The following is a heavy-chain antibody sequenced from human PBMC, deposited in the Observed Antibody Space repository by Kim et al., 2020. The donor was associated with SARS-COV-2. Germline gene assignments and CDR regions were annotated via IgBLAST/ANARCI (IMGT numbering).Heavy chain of an antibody. CDR2: ISYDGSNK. CDR1: GFTFSSYG. Sequence: GGSLRLSCAASGFTFSSYGMHWVRQAPGKGLEWVAVISYDGSNKYYADSVKGRFTISRDNSKNTLYLQMNSLRAEDTAVYYCAKDWWGPTRGPLDYWGQG. CDR3: AKDWWGPTRGPLDY. J-gene: IGHJ4*02. D-gene: IGHD2-15*01. V-gene: IGHV3-30*18.